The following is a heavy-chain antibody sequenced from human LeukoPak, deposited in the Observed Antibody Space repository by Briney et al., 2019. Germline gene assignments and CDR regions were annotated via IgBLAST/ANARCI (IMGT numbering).Heavy chain of an antibody. Sequence: PSETLSLTCTVSGGSISNYYWSWIRQPPGKGLEWIGYIYYSGSTNYNPSLKSRVTISVDTSKNQSSLKLSSVTTADTAVYYCARDSSDYYPDYWGQGTLVTVSS. J-gene: IGHJ4*02. CDR3: ARDSSDYYPDY. V-gene: IGHV4-59*01. D-gene: IGHD3-22*01. CDR1: GGSISNYY. CDR2: IYYSGST.